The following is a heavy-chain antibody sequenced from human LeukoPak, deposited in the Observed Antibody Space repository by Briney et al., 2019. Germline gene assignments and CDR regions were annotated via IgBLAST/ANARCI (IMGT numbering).Heavy chain of an antibody. CDR3: AKKDYYYMDV. J-gene: IGHJ6*03. V-gene: IGHV4-59*01. Sequence: SETLSLTCTVSGGSISSYYWSWIRQPPGKGLEWIGYIYYSGSTNYNPSLKSRVTISVDSSKNQFSLKLSSVTAADTAVYYCAKKDYYYMDVWGKGTTVTVSS. CDR2: IYYSGST. CDR1: GGSISSYY.